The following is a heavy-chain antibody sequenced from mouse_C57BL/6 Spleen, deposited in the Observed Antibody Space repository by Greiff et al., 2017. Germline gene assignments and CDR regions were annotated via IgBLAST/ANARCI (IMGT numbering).Heavy chain of an antibody. CDR2: IYPCSGNT. J-gene: IGHJ3*01. D-gene: IGHD1-1*02. Sequence: QVQLKESGAELARPGASVKLSCKASGYTFTSYGISWVKQRTGQGLEWIGEIYPCSGNTYYNEKFKGKATLTADKSSSTAYMGLRSLTSEDAAVYFCARLGGNRFAYWGQGTLVTVSA. CDR1: GYTFTSYG. V-gene: IGHV1-81*01. CDR3: ARLGGNRFAY.